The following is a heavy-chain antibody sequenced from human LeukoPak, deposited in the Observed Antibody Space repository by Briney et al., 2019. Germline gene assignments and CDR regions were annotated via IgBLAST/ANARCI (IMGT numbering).Heavy chain of an antibody. CDR3: ARAGIAVAGHNWFDP. J-gene: IGHJ5*02. CDR1: GGSISSYY. V-gene: IGHV4-4*07. CDR2: IYTSGST. D-gene: IGHD6-19*01. Sequence: SETLSFTCTVSGGSISSYYWSWIRQPAGKGLEWIGRIYTSGSTNYNPSLKSRVTMSVDTSKNQFSLKLSSVTAADTAVYYCARAGIAVAGHNWFDPWGQGTLVTVSS.